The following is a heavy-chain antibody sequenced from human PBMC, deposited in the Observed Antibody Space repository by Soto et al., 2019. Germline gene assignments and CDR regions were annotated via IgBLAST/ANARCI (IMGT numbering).Heavy chain of an antibody. Sequence: ASVKVSCKASGYTFTIYYMHWVRQAPGQGLEWMGIINPSGGSTSYAQKFQGRVTMTRDTSTSTVYMELSSLRSEDTAVYYCARRGSDYYYYYYMDVWGKGTTVTVSS. CDR3: ARRGSDYYYYYYMDV. CDR2: INPSGGST. D-gene: IGHD2-15*01. CDR1: GYTFTIYY. V-gene: IGHV1-46*03. J-gene: IGHJ6*03.